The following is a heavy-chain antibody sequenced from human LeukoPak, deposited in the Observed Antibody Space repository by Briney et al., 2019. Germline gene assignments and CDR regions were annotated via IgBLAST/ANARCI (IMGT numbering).Heavy chain of an antibody. D-gene: IGHD1-14*01. Sequence: GGSLRLSCAASGFTFSNNWMHWVRQAPGKGLVWVSRINTDGSRVAYADSVKDRFTISRDNAKNTLYLQMNSLRVEDTAVYYCAKDLSWNQADYWGQGTLVTVSS. CDR1: GFTFSNNW. CDR2: INTDGSRV. J-gene: IGHJ4*02. CDR3: AKDLSWNQADY. V-gene: IGHV3-74*01.